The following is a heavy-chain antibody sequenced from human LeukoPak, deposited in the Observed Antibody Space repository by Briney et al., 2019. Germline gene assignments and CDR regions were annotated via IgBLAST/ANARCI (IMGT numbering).Heavy chain of an antibody. D-gene: IGHD3-3*01. J-gene: IGHJ4*02. CDR2: ISGSGGST. Sequence: GGSLRLSCAASGFTFSSYAMSWVRQAPGKGLEWVSAISGSGGSTYYADSVKGGFTISRDNSKNTLYLQMNSLRAEDTAVYYCAKDDYDFWSGYDYWGQGTLVTVSS. CDR1: GFTFSSYA. V-gene: IGHV3-23*01. CDR3: AKDDYDFWSGYDY.